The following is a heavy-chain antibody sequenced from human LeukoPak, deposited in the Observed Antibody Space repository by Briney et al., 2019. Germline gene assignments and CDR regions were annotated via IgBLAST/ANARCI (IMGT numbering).Heavy chain of an antibody. V-gene: IGHV3-23*01. CDR1: GFTFSSYA. J-gene: IGHJ6*02. CDR3: AKGEVVPAAVYGMDV. CDR2: IKGSGDST. D-gene: IGHD2-2*01. Sequence: GGSLRLSCAASGFTFSSYAMNWVRQAPGKGPEWVSLIKGSGDSTYYADSVRGRFTISRDNSKNTLYLQMNSLRGEDTAVYYCAKGEVVPAAVYGMDVWGQGTTVTVS.